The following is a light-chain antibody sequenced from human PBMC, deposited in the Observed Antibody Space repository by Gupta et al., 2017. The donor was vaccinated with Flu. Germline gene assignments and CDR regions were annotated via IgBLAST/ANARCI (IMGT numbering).Light chain of an antibody. J-gene: IGLJ1*01. CDR2: EVR. V-gene: IGLV2-14*01. Sequence: QSALTQPASVSGSPGQSITTSCTGTSSDVGGYNYVSWYQQHPGKAPKLMIYEVRNRPSGVSNRFSGSKSGNTASLTISGLQAEDEADYYCSSYTSSSTLEVFGTGTKVTVL. CDR1: SSDVGGYNY. CDR3: SSYTSSSTLEV.